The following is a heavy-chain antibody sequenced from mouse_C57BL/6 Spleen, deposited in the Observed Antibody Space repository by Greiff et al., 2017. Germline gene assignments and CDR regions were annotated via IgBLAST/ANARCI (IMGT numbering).Heavy chain of an antibody. Sequence: QVQLQQPGAELVRPGSSVKLSCKASGYTFTSYWMHWVKQRPIQGLEWIGNIDPSDSETHYNQKFKDKATLTVDKSSSTAYMQLSSLTSEDSAVYYGARTYYYGSSYYFDYWGQGTTLTVSS. J-gene: IGHJ2*01. CDR3: ARTYYYGSSYYFDY. CDR1: GYTFTSYW. V-gene: IGHV1-52*01. D-gene: IGHD1-1*01. CDR2: IDPSDSET.